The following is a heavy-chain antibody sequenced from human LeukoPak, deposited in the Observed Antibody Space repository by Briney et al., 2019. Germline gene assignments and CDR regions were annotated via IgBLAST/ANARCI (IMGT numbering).Heavy chain of an antibody. Sequence: SETLSLTCTVSGGSITSYYWSWIRRPPGKGLEWIGYIFYTGSTNYNPSLKSRVTISIDTSKNQFSLNLSSVTAADTAMYARGPTGEWLAYANWFDTWGQGSLVTVSS. CDR1: GGSITSYY. V-gene: IGHV4-59*01. D-gene: IGHD3-3*01. J-gene: IGHJ5*02. CDR2: IFYTGST. CDR3: GPTGEWLAYANWFDT.